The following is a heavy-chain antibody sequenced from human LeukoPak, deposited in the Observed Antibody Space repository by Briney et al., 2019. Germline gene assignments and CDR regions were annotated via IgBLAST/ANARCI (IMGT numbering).Heavy chain of an antibody. CDR2: INHSGST. CDR3: ARVLYYYDSSGYYYHYFDY. V-gene: IGHV4-34*01. Sequence: PSETLSLTCAVYGGSFSDYYWGWIRQPPGKGLEWIGEINHSGSTNYNPSLKSRVTISVDTSKNQFSLKLSSVTAADTAVYYCARVLYYYDSSGYYYHYFDYWGQGTLVTVSS. CDR1: GGSFSDYY. D-gene: IGHD3-22*01. J-gene: IGHJ4*02.